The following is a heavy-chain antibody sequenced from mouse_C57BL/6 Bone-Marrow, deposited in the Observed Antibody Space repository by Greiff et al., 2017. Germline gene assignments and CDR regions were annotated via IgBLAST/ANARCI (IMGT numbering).Heavy chain of an antibody. CDR3: ASGLLPYSMDY. CDR1: GFTFTDYY. V-gene: IGHV7-3*01. D-gene: IGHD2-3*01. Sequence: EVHLVESGGGLVQPGGSLSLSCAASGFTFTDYYMSWVRQPPGKALEWLGFIRNKANGYTTEYSASVKGRFTISRDNSQSILYLQMNALRAEDSATYYCASGLLPYSMDYWGQGTSVTVSS. CDR2: IRNKANGYTT. J-gene: IGHJ4*01.